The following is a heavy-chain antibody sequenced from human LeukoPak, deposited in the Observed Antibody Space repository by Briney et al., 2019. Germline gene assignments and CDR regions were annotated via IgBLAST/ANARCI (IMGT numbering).Heavy chain of an antibody. D-gene: IGHD1-7*01. J-gene: IGHJ6*02. CDR1: GGSINNYY. Sequence: SETLSLTCTVSGGSINNYYWSWVRQPPGEGLEWIAYIFYNGGTNYNPSLKTRVTISVDTSKNQFSLKLSSVTAADTAVYYCARDREGRITGTTGYYYGMDVWGQGTTVTVSS. CDR3: ARDREGRITGTTGYYYGMDV. CDR2: IFYNGGT. V-gene: IGHV4-59*01.